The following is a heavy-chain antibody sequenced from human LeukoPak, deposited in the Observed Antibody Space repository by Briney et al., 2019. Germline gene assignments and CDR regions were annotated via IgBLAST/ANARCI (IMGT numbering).Heavy chain of an antibody. CDR1: GFTLDDYS. Sequence: GGSLRLSCAASGFTLDDYSMHWVRQAPGKGLEWVSLISWDGGSTYYADSVKGRFTISRDNSKNSLYLQMNSLRTEDTALYYCAKDMSSYGLDYWGQGTLVTVSS. J-gene: IGHJ4*02. D-gene: IGHD5-18*01. CDR2: ISWDGGST. CDR3: AKDMSSYGLDY. V-gene: IGHV3-43*01.